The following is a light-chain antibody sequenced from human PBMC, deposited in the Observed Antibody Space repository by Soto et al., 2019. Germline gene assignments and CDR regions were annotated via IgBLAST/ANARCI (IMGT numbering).Light chain of an antibody. CDR3: QQSYSTTWT. CDR2: AAS. Sequence: DIQMTQSPSSLSEPAGGRVTVTCRASQGIRPYVNWYQQQTGKDTKLRIYAASSLQSVVPSRVSCRGSETYVTRTISSLQPEDFATDAGQQSYSTTWTFGQGTKVDIK. V-gene: IGKV1-39*01. J-gene: IGKJ1*01. CDR1: QGIRPY.